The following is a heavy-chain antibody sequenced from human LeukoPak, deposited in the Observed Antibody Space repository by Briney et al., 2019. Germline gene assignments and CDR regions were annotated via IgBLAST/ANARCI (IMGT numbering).Heavy chain of an antibody. CDR2: INPITGGT. V-gene: IGHV1-2*02. CDR3: ARGREVAGTVGY. J-gene: IGHJ4*02. Sequence: ASVKVSCKTSGYTFTAYYIHWVRQAPGQGLEWIGWINPITGGTNYAPRFQGRVTMTRDTSITTAYMELNILTSDDTAFYYCARGREVAGTVGYWGQGTLITVSS. CDR1: GYTFTAYY. D-gene: IGHD6-19*01.